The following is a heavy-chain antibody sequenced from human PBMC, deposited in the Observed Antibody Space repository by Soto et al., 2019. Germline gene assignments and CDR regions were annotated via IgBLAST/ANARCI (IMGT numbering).Heavy chain of an antibody. CDR1: GGTFSSYA. V-gene: IGHV1-69*13. Sequence: SVKVSCKASGGTFSSYAISWVRQAPGQGLEWMGGIIPIFGTANYAQKFQGRVTITADESTSTAYMELSSLRSEDTAVYYCARDLRGYSYGHPFDYWGQGTLVTVSS. D-gene: IGHD5-18*01. J-gene: IGHJ4*02. CDR2: IIPIFGTA. CDR3: ARDLRGYSYGHPFDY.